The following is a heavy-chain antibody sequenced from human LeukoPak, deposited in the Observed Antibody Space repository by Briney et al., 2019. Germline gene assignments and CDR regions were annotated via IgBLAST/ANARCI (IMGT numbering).Heavy chain of an antibody. CDR2: INHSGST. V-gene: IGHV4-34*01. CDR1: GGSFSGYY. CDR3: AGRGYSGYDEGSDY. D-gene: IGHD5-12*01. J-gene: IGHJ4*02. Sequence: PSQTLSLTCAVYGGSFSGYYWSWIRQPPGKGLEWIGEINHSGSTNYNPSLKSRVTISVDTSKNQFSLKLSSVTAADTAVYYCAGRGYSGYDEGSDYWGQGTLVTVSS.